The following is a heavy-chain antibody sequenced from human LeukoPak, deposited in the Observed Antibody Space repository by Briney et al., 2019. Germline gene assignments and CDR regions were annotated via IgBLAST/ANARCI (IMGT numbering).Heavy chain of an antibody. J-gene: IGHJ4*02. D-gene: IGHD2-2*01. CDR2: INPNSGGT. CDR3: ARNLGYGSSTSCVPFDY. V-gene: IGHV1-2*02. Sequence: ASVKVSCKASGYTFTGYYMHWVRQAPGQGLEWMGWINPNSGGTNYAQKFQGRVTMTRDTSISTAYMELSRLRSDDTAVYYCARNLGYGSSTSCVPFDYWGQGTLVTVSS. CDR1: GYTFTGYY.